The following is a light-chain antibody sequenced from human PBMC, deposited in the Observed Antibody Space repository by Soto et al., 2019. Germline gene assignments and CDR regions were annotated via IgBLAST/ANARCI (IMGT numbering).Light chain of an antibody. CDR3: SSYAGSATVV. Sequence: QSALTQPPSASGSPGQSVTISCTGTSSDVGDYNYVSWFQQHPGKAPKLMIFDVAKRPSGVPDRFSGSKSDNTASLTVSGLQADDEADYYCSSYAGSATVVFGGGTKVTVL. CDR2: DVA. J-gene: IGLJ2*01. CDR1: SSDVGDYNY. V-gene: IGLV2-8*01.